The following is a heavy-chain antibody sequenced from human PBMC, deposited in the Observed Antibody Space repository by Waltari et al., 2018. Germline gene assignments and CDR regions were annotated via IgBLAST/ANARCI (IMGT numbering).Heavy chain of an antibody. J-gene: IGHJ5*02. V-gene: IGHV1-2*02. CDR2: INPNSGGT. Sequence: MHWVRQAPGQGLEWMGWINPNSGGTNYAQKFQGRVTMTRDTSISTAYMELSRLRSDDTAVYYCARDYGSGSGWFDPWGQGTLVTVSS. CDR3: ARDYGSGSGWFDP. D-gene: IGHD3-10*01.